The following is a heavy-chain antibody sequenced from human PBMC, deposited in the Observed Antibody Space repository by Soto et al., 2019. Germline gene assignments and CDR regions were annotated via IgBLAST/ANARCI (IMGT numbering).Heavy chain of an antibody. D-gene: IGHD2-2*01. CDR2: INPSGATT. Sequence: QVSLVQSGAEVKKPGASVKVSCKASGYTFTSYYVHWVRQAPGQGLEWMGIINPSGATTTYAQNFQGRVAMTRDKSTSTVYMELISLRSEDTAVYYFARRDCFSSICDFKYWGQGTLVTVSS. J-gene: IGHJ4*02. CDR3: ARRDCFSSICDFKY. CDR1: GYTFTSYY. V-gene: IGHV1-46*01.